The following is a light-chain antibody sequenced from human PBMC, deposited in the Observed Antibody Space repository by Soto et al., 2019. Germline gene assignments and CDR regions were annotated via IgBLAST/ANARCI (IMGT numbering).Light chain of an antibody. V-gene: IGKV3-20*01. CDR2: GAS. CDR3: HQYGSSPRT. Sequence: EIVLTQSPVTLSLSPGERATLSCRASQSVSSSYLAWYQQKPGQAPRLLIYGASSRATGIPERFSGSGSGTDFTLTISRLEPEDFAVYYCHQYGSSPRTFGQGTKVDI. CDR1: QSVSSSY. J-gene: IGKJ1*01.